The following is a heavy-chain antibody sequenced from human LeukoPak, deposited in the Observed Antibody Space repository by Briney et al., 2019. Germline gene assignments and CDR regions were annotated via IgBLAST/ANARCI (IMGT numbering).Heavy chain of an antibody. D-gene: IGHD2-2*02. V-gene: IGHV4-34*01. CDR1: GGSFSGYY. Sequence: SSETLSLTCAVYGGSFSGYYWSWIRQPPGKGLEWIGEINHSGSTNYNPSLKSRVTISVDTSKNQFSLKLSSVTAADTAVYYCARTSFTFPLKGVSYLFDYWGQGTLVTVSS. CDR3: ARTSFTFPLKGVSYLFDY. CDR2: INHSGST. J-gene: IGHJ4*02.